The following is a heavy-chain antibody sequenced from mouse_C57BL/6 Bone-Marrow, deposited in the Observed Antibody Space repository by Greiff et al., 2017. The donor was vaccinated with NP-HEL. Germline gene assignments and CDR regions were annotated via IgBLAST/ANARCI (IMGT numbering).Heavy chain of an antibody. D-gene: IGHD1-1*01. V-gene: IGHV1-55*01. CDR3: ASYYGAFGY. Sequence: QVQLQQPGAELVKPGASVKMSCKASGYTFTSYWITWVKQRPGQGLEWIGDIYPGSGSTNYNEKFKSKATLTVDTSSSTAYMALRSLTSEDSAAYCCASYYGAFGYWGRGTTVTVSA. CDR1: GYTFTSYW. J-gene: IGHJ2*01. CDR2: IYPGSGST.